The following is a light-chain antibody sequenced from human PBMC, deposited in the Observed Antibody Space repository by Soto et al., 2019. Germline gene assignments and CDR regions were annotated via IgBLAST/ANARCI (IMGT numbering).Light chain of an antibody. CDR2: GTS. Sequence: EIVMTQSPATLSVSAGERATLSCRARQRISINLAWYQHKPGQAPRXLIYGTSTRATGIPARFSGSGSGTEFTLTISSLQSEDFAVYYCQQYHNWWTFGQGTKVDIK. CDR1: QRISIN. CDR3: QQYHNWWT. V-gene: IGKV3-15*01. J-gene: IGKJ1*01.